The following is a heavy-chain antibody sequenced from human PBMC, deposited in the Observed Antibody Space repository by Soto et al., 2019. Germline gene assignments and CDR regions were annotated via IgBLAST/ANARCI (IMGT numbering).Heavy chain of an antibody. J-gene: IGHJ4*02. V-gene: IGHV4-59*01. Sequence: QVQLQESGPGLVKPSETLSLTCTVSGGSISSYYWSWIRQPPEKGLEWIGYMYSSGSTNYNPSFKSRAAMSVDTSKNQFSLKLSSVTAADTAVYYCARGGVATTGVSYWGQGALVTVSS. CDR2: MYSSGST. CDR3: ARGGVATTGVSY. D-gene: IGHD5-12*01. CDR1: GGSISSYY.